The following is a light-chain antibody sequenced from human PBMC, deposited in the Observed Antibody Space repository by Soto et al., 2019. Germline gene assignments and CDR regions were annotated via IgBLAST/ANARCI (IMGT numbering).Light chain of an antibody. CDR2: EVS. V-gene: IGLV2-14*01. CDR3: SSYTVVTTPFV. J-gene: IGLJ1*01. Sequence: QSVLTQPASVSGSPGQSITISCTGSTSDIGSSNYVSWYQQHPGKAPKLILYEVSHRPSGVSDRFSGSKSGNTASLTVSWLQAEDEADYYCSSYTVVTTPFVFGSGTEVTVL. CDR1: TSDIGSSNY.